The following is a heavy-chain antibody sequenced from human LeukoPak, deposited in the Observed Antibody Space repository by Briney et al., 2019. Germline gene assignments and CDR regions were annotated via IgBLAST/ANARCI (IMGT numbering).Heavy chain of an antibody. J-gene: IGHJ4*02. CDR2: INHSGST. CDR3: ARGVSDTGKIDY. Sequence: SETLSLTCAVYGGSFSGYYWSWIRQPPGKGLEWIREINHSGSTNYNPSLKSRVTISVDTSKNQFSLKLSSVTAADTAVYYCARGVSDTGKIDYWGQGTLVTVSS. V-gene: IGHV4-34*01. CDR1: GGSFSGYY. D-gene: IGHD3-10*01.